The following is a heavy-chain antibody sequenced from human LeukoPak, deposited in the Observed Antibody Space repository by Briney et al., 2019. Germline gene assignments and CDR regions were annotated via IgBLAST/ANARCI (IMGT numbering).Heavy chain of an antibody. J-gene: IGHJ4*02. Sequence: GGSLRLSCAASGFSFSAYNINWVRQAPGKGLEWVSCISPSGDHRYYADSVRGRFTISRDNAKNSVYLQMNSLRAEDTAVYYCARDAAYFDSSGYYPDPLDYWGQGTLVSVSS. V-gene: IGHV3-21*01. D-gene: IGHD3-22*01. CDR1: GFSFSAYN. CDR2: ISPSGDHR. CDR3: ARDAAYFDSSGYYPDPLDY.